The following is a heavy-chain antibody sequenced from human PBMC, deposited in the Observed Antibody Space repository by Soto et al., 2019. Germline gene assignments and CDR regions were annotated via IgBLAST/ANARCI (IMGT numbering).Heavy chain of an antibody. V-gene: IGHV1-18*01. J-gene: IGHJ1*01. Sequence: QVPLVQSAAEVKKPGASVKVSCRASGYTFTNYGISWVRQAPGQGPEWMGWISGYNGNTNYVQTLQDRLTMTTDTSTSTAYMELRSLRSDDTAVYYCARGGSSRSAEYYQHWGQGTLVIVSS. D-gene: IGHD6-13*01. CDR2: ISGYNGNT. CDR3: ARGGSSRSAEYYQH. CDR1: GYTFTNYG.